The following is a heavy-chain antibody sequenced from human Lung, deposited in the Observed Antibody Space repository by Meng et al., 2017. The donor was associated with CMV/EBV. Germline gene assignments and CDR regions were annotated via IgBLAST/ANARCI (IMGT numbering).Heavy chain of an antibody. Sequence: AASGFALSSYAMSWVREAPGKGLEWVSAISGSGGSTYYADSVRGRFTISRDNSKNRLYLQMNSLRAEDTAVYYCAKGLSGSYFPFDYWGQGTLVTVSS. CDR1: GFALSSYA. CDR3: AKGLSGSYFPFDY. D-gene: IGHD1-26*01. V-gene: IGHV3-23*01. CDR2: ISGSGGST. J-gene: IGHJ4*02.